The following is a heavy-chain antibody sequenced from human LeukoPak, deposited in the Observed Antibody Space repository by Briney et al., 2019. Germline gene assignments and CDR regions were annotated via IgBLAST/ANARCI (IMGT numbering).Heavy chain of an antibody. Sequence: PSETLSLTCAVYGGSFSGYYWSWIRQPPGKGLEWIGEINHSGSINYNLSLKSRVIISVDTSKNQFSLRLSSVSAADTALYFCARRAGLHSLDYWDQGTLVTVSS. CDR2: INHSGSI. J-gene: IGHJ4*02. V-gene: IGHV4-34*01. D-gene: IGHD5/OR15-5a*01. CDR3: ARRAGLHSLDY. CDR1: GGSFSGYY.